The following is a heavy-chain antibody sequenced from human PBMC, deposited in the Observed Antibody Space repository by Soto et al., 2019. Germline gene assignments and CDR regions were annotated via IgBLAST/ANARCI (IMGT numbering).Heavy chain of an antibody. Sequence: QVQLVQSGAEVKKPGASVKVSCKASGYTFTSYYMHWVRQAPGQGLEWMGIINPSGGSTSYAQKSQGRVTMTRDTSTSTVYMELSSLRSEDTAVYYCARTYYYDSSGYYRGDYFDYWGQGTLVTVSS. CDR1: GYTFTSYY. CDR2: INPSGGST. D-gene: IGHD3-22*01. CDR3: ARTYYYDSSGYYRGDYFDY. J-gene: IGHJ4*02. V-gene: IGHV1-46*01.